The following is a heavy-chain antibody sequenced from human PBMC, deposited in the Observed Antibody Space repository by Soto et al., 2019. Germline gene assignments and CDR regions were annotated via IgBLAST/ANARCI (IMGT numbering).Heavy chain of an antibody. V-gene: IGHV4-39*07. J-gene: IGHJ4*02. CDR3: ARVRTSGYYDSSGPFDY. D-gene: IGHD3-22*01. CDR1: NGSISSRSSY. Sequence: PSETLSLTCIVSNGSISSRSSYWGWIRQTPGKGLEWIGSIYYIGNTYYNPSLKSRVTISVDTSKNQFSLKLSSVTAADTAVYYCARVRTSGYYDSSGPFDYWGQGTLVTVSS. CDR2: IYYIGNT.